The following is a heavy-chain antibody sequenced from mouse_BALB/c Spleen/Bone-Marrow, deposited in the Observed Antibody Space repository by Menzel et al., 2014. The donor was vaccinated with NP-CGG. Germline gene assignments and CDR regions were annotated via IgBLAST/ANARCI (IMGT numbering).Heavy chain of an antibody. J-gene: IGHJ4*01. V-gene: IGHV1-54*01. CDR3: ARRNRDYYAMDY. CDR1: GHAFTNYL. CDR2: INPGSGGT. Sequence: VQLQQSGAELVRPGTSVKVSCKASGHAFTNYLLEWVKQRPGQGLEWIGVINPGSGGTKYNEKFKGKATLTVDKSSSTAYVQLSSLTSDDSAVYFCARRNRDYYAMDYWGQGTSVTVSS.